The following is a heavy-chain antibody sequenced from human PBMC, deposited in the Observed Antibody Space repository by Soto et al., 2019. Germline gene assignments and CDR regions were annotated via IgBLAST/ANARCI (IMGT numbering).Heavy chain of an antibody. CDR1: GFTFTRYS. CDR2: ISSTTNYI. V-gene: IGHV3-21*06. J-gene: IGHJ4*02. CDR3: ARESEDLTSNFDY. Sequence: EVQLVESGGGLVQPGGSLRLSCAASGFTFTRYSMNWVRQAPGKGLEWVSSISSTTNYIYYGDSMKGRFTISRDNAKNSLYREMNSLRAEDTAVYYCARESEDLTSNFDYWGQGTLVTVSS.